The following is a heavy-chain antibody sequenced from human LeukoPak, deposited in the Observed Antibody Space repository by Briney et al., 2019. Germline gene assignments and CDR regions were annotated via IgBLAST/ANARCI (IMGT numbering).Heavy chain of an antibody. V-gene: IGHV3-7*01. J-gene: IGHJ4*02. D-gene: IGHD3-10*01. Sequence: GGSLRLSCAASGFTFSSYWMSWVRQAPGKGLEWVANIKQDGSEKYYVDSVKSRFTISRDNAKNSLYLQMNSLRAEDTAVYYCARVRITMVRGVTNFDYWGQGTLVTVSS. CDR1: GFTFSSYW. CDR3: ARVRITMVRGVTNFDY. CDR2: IKQDGSEK.